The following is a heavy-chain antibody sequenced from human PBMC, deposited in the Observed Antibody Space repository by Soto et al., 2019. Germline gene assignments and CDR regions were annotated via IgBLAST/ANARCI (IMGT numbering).Heavy chain of an antibody. V-gene: IGHV4-31*03. CDR3: ARGLSPITIFGGGVDP. J-gene: IGHJ5*02. CDR2: IYYSGST. CDR1: GGSISSGGYY. D-gene: IGHD3-3*01. Sequence: PSETLSLTCTVSGGSISSGGYYWSWIRQHPGKGLEWIGYIYYSGSTYYNPSLKSRVTISVDTSKNQFSLKLSSVTAADTAVYYCARGLSPITIFGGGVDPWGQGTLVPVSS.